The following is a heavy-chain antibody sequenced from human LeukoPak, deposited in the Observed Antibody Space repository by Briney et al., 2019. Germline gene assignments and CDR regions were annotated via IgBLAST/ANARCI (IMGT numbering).Heavy chain of an antibody. J-gene: IGHJ4*02. CDR3: ARGRGLWWRVGATLLPFDY. V-gene: IGHV4-59*12. CDR2: IHYSGST. Sequence: PSETLSLTCTVSGGSISSYFWSWIRQPPGKGLDWIGYIHYSGSTNYNPSLKSRVTISVDTSKNQFSLKLSSVTAADTAVYYCARGRGLWWRVGATLLPFDYWGQGTLVTVSS. CDR1: GGSISSYF. D-gene: IGHD1-26*01.